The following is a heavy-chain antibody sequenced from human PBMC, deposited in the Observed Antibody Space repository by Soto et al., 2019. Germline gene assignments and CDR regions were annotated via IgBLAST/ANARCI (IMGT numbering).Heavy chain of an antibody. CDR3: ATRPLLPGAP. V-gene: IGHV3-53*01. CDR1: GFTFSSND. J-gene: IGHJ3*01. Sequence: EVQLVESGGGLIQPGGSLRLSCAASGFTFSSNDMNWVRQAPGKGLEWVSLIYSGGSTYXXDSVKGRFTISRDNSKNTXXXXXSSLRAEDTAVYYCATRPLLPGAPWGQGTMVTVSS. CDR2: IYSGGST. D-gene: IGHD3-22*01.